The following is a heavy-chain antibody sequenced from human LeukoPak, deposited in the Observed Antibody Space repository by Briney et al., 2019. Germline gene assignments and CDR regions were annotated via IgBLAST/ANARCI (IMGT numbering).Heavy chain of an antibody. D-gene: IGHD1-20*01. CDR2: IDWRGGTS. CDR1: GFTFGNHV. CDR3: AKGDNYKPLYFDN. Sequence: PGGSLRLSCAASGFTFGNHVMHWVRQAPGKGLEWVSAIDWRGGTSAYAVSVKGRFTISSDNSKNTLFLQMNSLRDEDTAVYYCAKGDNYKPLYFDNWGQGSLVTVTA. J-gene: IGHJ4*02. V-gene: IGHV3-23*05.